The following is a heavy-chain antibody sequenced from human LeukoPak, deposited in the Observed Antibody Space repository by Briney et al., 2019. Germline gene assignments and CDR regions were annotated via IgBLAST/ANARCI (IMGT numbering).Heavy chain of an antibody. J-gene: IGHJ4*02. CDR2: ISGSGGST. CDR3: ARGTGLRFLEWFDY. D-gene: IGHD3-3*01. V-gene: IGHV3-23*01. Sequence: PGGSLRLSCAASGFTFSSYAMSWVRQAPGKGLEWVSAISGSGGSTYYADSVKGRFTISRDNSKNTLYLQMNSLRAEDTAVYYCARGTGLRFLEWFDYWGQGTLVTVSS. CDR1: GFTFSSYA.